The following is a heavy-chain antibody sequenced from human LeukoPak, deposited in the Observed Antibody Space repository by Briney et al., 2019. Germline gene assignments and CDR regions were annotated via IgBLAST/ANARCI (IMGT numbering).Heavy chain of an antibody. J-gene: IGHJ6*02. CDR1: GGTFSSYA. Sequence: VASVKVSCKASGGTFSSYAISWVRQAPGQGLEWMGRIIPILGIANYAQKFQGRVTITADKSTSTAYMELSSLRSEDTAVYYCARAPGQWLVDGMDVWGQGTTVTVSS. D-gene: IGHD6-19*01. V-gene: IGHV1-69*04. CDR3: ARAPGQWLVDGMDV. CDR2: IIPILGIA.